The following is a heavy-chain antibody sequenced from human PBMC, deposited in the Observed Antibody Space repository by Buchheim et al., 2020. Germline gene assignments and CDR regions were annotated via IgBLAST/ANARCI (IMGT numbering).Heavy chain of an antibody. D-gene: IGHD3-3*01. J-gene: IGHJ6*02. Sequence: EVQLVESGGGLVQPGGSLRLSCAASGFTFSSYWMSWVRQAPGKGLEWVANIKQDGSETYYVDSVKGRFTISRDNAKNSLYLQMNSLRAEDTAVYYCARGPSIRFLGQKDYYYYGMDVWGQGTT. V-gene: IGHV3-7*04. CDR3: ARGPSIRFLGQKDYYYYGMDV. CDR2: IKQDGSET. CDR1: GFTFSSYW.